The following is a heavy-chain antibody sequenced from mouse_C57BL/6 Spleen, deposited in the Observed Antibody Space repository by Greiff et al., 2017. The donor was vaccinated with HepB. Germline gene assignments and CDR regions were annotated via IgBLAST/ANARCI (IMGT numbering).Heavy chain of an antibody. CDR1: GFTFSSYG. D-gene: IGHD2-3*01. CDR3: ARHDDYPY. Sequence: EVKLVESGGDLVKPGGSLKLSCAASGFTFSSYGMSWVRQTPDKRLEWVATISSGGSYTYYPDSVKGRFTISRDNAKNTLYLQMSSLKSEDTAMYYCARHDDYPYWGHSTTLTVSS. V-gene: IGHV5-6*02. CDR2: ISSGGSYT. J-gene: IGHJ2*01.